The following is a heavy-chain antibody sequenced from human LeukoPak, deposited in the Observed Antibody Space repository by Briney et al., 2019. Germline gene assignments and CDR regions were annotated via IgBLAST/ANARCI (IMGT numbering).Heavy chain of an antibody. CDR1: GFTFSSYA. V-gene: IGHV3-23*01. J-gene: IGHJ4*02. CDR2: ISGSGGST. Sequence: PGGSLRLSCAASGFTFSSYAMSWVRQAPGKGLEWVSAISGSGGSTYYADSVKGRFTISRDNSKNTLYLQMNSLRAEDTAVYYCAKAPCSGGSCYPYYFDYWGQGTLVTVSS. D-gene: IGHD2-15*01. CDR3: AKAPCSGGSCYPYYFDY.